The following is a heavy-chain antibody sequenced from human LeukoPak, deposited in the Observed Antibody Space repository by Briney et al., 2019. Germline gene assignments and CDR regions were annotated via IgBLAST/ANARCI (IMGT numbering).Heavy chain of an antibody. Sequence: ASVTVSCKASGGTFSSYAISWVRQAPGQGLEWMGGIIPIFGTANYAQKFQGRGTITTDESTSTAYMELSSLRSEDAAVYYCARVSVSGRAAPDYWGQGTLVTVSS. CDR3: ARVSVSGRAAPDY. D-gene: IGHD6-13*01. CDR2: IIPIFGTA. CDR1: GGTFSSYA. V-gene: IGHV1-69*05. J-gene: IGHJ4*02.